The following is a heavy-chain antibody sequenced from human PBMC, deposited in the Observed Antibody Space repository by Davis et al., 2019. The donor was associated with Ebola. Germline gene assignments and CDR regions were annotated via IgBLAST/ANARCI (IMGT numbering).Heavy chain of an antibody. CDR2: INHSGST. CDR3: ARFWGYGDYVLDY. V-gene: IGHV4-34*01. J-gene: IGHJ4*02. Sequence: GSLRLSCAVYGGSFSGYYWSWIRQPPGKGLEWIGEINHSGSTNYNPSLKSRVTISVDTSKNQFSLKLSSVTAADTAVYYCARFWGYGDYVLDYWGQGTLVTVSS. CDR1: GGSFSGYY. D-gene: IGHD4-17*01.